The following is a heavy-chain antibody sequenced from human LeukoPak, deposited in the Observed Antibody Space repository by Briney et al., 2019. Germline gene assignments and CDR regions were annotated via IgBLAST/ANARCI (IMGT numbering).Heavy chain of an antibody. V-gene: IGHV1-46*01. CDR1: GYTFTSYY. J-gene: IGHJ6*02. CDR3: ARTGDYDFWSGSSMVYYYYYYGMDV. Sequence: ASVKVSCKASGYTFTSYYMHWVRQAPGQGLEWMGIINPSGGSTSYAQKFQGRATMTRDTSTSTVYMELSSLRSEDTAVYYCARTGDYDFWSGSSMVYYYYYYGMDVWGQGTTVTVSS. CDR2: INPSGGST. D-gene: IGHD3-3*01.